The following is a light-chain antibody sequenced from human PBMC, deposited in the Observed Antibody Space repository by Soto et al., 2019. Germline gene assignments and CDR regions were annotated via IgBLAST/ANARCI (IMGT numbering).Light chain of an antibody. CDR3: EDYSSLSGLT. CDR2: EAS. CDR1: QSIGPW. Sequence: DIPMTQSPSTLSASVGDRVTITCRASQSIGPWLAWYQQKPGKAPKLLIYEASNLQSGVPSRFSGSGSATEFTLTISSLQPDDFATDYCEDYSSLSGLTFGGGTKVDI. V-gene: IGKV1-5*03. J-gene: IGKJ4*01.